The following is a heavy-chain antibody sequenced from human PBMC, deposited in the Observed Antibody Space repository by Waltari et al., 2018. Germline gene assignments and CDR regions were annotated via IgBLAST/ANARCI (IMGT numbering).Heavy chain of an antibody. D-gene: IGHD6-13*01. V-gene: IGHV3-30-3*01. CDR3: ASRHSSSWYSFDY. Sequence: QVQVVESGGGVVQPGRSLTLSCAATGFTFSSNTMHWVRQAPGKGREMVALISNDGSDKDYADSVKGRFTISRDNSNYKVYLQMDSLKIEDTAIYYCASRHSSSWYSFDYWGQGTLVTVSS. CDR2: ISNDGSDK. J-gene: IGHJ4*02. CDR1: GFTFSSNT.